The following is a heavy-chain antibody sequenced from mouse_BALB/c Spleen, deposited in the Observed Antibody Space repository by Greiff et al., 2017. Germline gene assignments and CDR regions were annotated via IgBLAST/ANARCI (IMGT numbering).Heavy chain of an antibody. CDR1: GYTFTSYY. CDR2: INPSNGGT. Sequence: VQLQQSGAELVKPGASVKLSCKASGYTFTSYYMYWVKQRPGQGLEWIGEINPSNGGTNFNEKFKSKATLTVDKSSSTAYMQLSSLTSEDSAVYYCTRSYYGSRPFAYWGQGTLVTVSA. D-gene: IGHD1-1*01. V-gene: IGHV1S81*02. J-gene: IGHJ3*01. CDR3: TRSYYGSRPFAY.